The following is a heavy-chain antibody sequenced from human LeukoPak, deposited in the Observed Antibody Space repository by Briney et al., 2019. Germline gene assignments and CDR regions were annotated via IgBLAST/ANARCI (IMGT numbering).Heavy chain of an antibody. Sequence: GGSLRLSCAASGFTFDDYAMHWVRQAPGKGLEWVSGISWNSGSIGYADSVKGRFTISRDNAKNSLSLQMNSLRAEDTALYYCAKGSGYSYTTDNSFDPWGQGTLVTVSS. CDR1: GFTFDDYA. V-gene: IGHV3-9*01. J-gene: IGHJ5*02. CDR2: ISWNSGSI. D-gene: IGHD5-18*01. CDR3: AKGSGYSYTTDNSFDP.